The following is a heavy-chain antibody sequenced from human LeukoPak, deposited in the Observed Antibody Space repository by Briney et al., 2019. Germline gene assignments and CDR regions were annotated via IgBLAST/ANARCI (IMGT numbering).Heavy chain of an antibody. Sequence: ASVKVSCKVSGYTLTELSMHWVRQAPGKGLEWMGGFDPEDGETIYARKFQGRVTMTEDTSTDTAYMELSSLRSEDTAVYYCATVYYDILTGYSRGGFDYWGQGTLVTVSS. CDR1: GYTLTELS. V-gene: IGHV1-24*01. CDR2: FDPEDGET. D-gene: IGHD3-9*01. J-gene: IGHJ4*02. CDR3: ATVYYDILTGYSRGGFDY.